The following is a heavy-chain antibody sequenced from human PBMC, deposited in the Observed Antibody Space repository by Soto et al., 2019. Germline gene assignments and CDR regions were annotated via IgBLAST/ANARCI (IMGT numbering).Heavy chain of an antibody. D-gene: IGHD6-19*01. CDR1: GGTFSSYA. V-gene: IGHV1-69*13. J-gene: IGHJ5*01. CDR2: IIPIFGTA. CDR3: ARNFNMWSSGWYRRWFDP. Sequence: SVKVSCKASGGTFSSYAISWVRQAPGQGLEWMGGIIPIFGTANYAQKFQGRVTITADESTSTAYMELSSLRSEDTAVYYCARNFNMWSSGWYRRWFDPCSQGTLVTVSS.